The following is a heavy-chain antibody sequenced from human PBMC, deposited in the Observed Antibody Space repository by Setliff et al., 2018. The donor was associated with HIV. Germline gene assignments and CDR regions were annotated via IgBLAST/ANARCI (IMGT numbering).Heavy chain of an antibody. J-gene: IGHJ3*02. CDR2: IYYRWNS. D-gene: IGHD3-10*01. V-gene: IGHV4-30-4*08. CDR3: AREVNIPVRGITDDAFDI. CDR1: GASMSGGDYY. Sequence: PSETLSLTCTVSGASMSGGDYYWSWISQPPGKGLEWIGYIYYRWNSYYNPSLKSRVTLSVDTSKNQFSLKVYSLTAADTAVYYCAREVNIPVRGITDDAFDIWGQGTMVTVSS.